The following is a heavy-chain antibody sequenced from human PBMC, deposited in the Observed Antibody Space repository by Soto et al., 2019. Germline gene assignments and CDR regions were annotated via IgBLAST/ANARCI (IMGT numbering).Heavy chain of an antibody. CDR1: GFTFSSYS. D-gene: IGHD3-16*01. J-gene: IGHJ6*03. CDR2: ISSSSSYI. CDR3: ARDRLTFGGVDYYYYYMDV. V-gene: IGHV3-21*01. Sequence: EVQLVESVGGLVKPGGSLRLSCAASGFTFSSYSMNWVRQAPGKGLEWVSSISSSSSYIYYADSVKGRFTISRDNAKNSLYLQMNSLRAEDTAVYYCARDRLTFGGVDYYYYYMDVWGKGTTVTVSS.